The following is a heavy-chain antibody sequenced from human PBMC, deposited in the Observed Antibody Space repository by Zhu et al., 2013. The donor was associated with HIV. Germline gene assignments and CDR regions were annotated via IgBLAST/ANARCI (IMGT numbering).Heavy chain of an antibody. Sequence: QVQLVQSGAEVKKPGASVKVSCKASGYTFTSYYMHWVRQAPGQGLEWMGIINPSGGSTSYAQKFQGRVTMTRDTSTSTVYMELSSLRSEDTAVYYCARPSRXMATSYDAFDIWAKGQWSPSLQ. CDR3: ARPSRXMATSYDAFDI. CDR2: INPSGGST. CDR1: GYTFTSYY. D-gene: IGHD5-12*01. J-gene: IGHJ3*02. V-gene: IGHV1-46*01.